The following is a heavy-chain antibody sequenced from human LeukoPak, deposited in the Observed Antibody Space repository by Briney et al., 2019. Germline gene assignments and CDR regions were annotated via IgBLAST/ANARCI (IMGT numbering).Heavy chain of an antibody. V-gene: IGHV4-59*01. CDR1: GGSISSYY. J-gene: IGHJ5*02. CDR3: ARVDIVVVPAAMGFDP. Sequence: SETLSLTRTVSGGSISSYYWSWIRQPPGKGLEWIGYIYYSGSTNYNPSLKSRVTISVDTSKNQFSLKLSSVTAADTAVYYCARVDIVVVPAAMGFDPWGQGTLVTVSS. D-gene: IGHD2-2*01. CDR2: IYYSGST.